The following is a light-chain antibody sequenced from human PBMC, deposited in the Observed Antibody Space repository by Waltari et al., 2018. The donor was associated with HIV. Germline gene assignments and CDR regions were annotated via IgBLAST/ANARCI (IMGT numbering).Light chain of an antibody. CDR1: QAIKSD. CDR3: LQHNAFPRT. V-gene: IGKV1-17*01. Sequence: DIQMTQSPSSLSASVGDRITITCRASQAIKSDLGWYQQKPGRAPTRLIYSTSTLHTGVPARFRGSGSGRVFALSIDGLLPEDIGSYFCLQHNAFPRTFGQGTKIEI. J-gene: IGKJ1*01. CDR2: STS.